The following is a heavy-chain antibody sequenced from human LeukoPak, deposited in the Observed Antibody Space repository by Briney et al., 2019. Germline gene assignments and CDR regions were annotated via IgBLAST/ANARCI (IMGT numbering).Heavy chain of an antibody. D-gene: IGHD1-7*01. Sequence: SETLSLTCTVSGASISSYYWSWIRQPPGKGLEWIGYIYDSGSTNYNPSLKSRVTISLETSMNQFSLKLSSVTAADTAVYYCASLTGTARGYWGQGTLVTVSS. J-gene: IGHJ4*02. V-gene: IGHV4-59*08. CDR3: ASLTGTARGY. CDR2: IYDSGST. CDR1: GASISSYY.